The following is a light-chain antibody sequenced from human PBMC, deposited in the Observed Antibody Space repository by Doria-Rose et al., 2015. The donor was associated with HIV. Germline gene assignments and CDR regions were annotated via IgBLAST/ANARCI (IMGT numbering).Light chain of an antibody. V-gene: IGKV1-5*03. CDR2: KAS. CDR3: QQYSGYPWT. J-gene: IGKJ1*01. Sequence: TCRASQSIDSWLAWYQQKPRKAPKLLISKASNLESGVPSRFSGSGSGTEFALTASSLQPDDFATYYCQQYSGYPWTFGQGTKVETK. CDR1: QSIDSW.